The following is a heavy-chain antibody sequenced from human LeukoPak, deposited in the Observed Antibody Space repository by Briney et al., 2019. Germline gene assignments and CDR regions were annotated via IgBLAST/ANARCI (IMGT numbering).Heavy chain of an antibody. CDR3: ARGYSSSSEPFDY. V-gene: IGHV4-61*01. Sequence: SETLSLTCTVSGGSISSSSYYWSWIRQPPGKGLEWIGYIYYTGSTNYNPSLKSRVTISVDTSKNQFSLKLNSVTAADTAVYYCARGYSSSSEPFDYWGQGTLVTVSS. CDR1: GGSISSSSYY. CDR2: IYYTGST. J-gene: IGHJ4*02. D-gene: IGHD6-6*01.